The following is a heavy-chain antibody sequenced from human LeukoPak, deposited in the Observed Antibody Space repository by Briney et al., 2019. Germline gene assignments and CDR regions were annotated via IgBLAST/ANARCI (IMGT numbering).Heavy chain of an antibody. CDR2: IGTAGDT. J-gene: IGHJ2*01. CDR1: GFTFSSYD. CDR3: ARDFKYYDSSGPNWYFDL. V-gene: IGHV3-13*01. Sequence: GGSLRLSGAASGFTFSSYDMHWVRQATGKGLEGVSAIGTAGDTYYPGSVKGRFTISRENAKNSLYLQMNSLRAGDTAVYYCARDFKYYDSSGPNWYFDLWGRGTLVTVSS. D-gene: IGHD3-22*01.